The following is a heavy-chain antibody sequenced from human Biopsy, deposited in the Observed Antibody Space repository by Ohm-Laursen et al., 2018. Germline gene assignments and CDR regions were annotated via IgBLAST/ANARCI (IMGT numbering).Heavy chain of an antibody. V-gene: IGHV4-34*01. Sequence: SDTLSLTCAVYGGSFNGYFWSWIRQPPGKGLEWIGDITQSGSTNYSPSLKSRVTISVDTAKKQFSLSLRSVTAADTAVYYCARVPLPGIGAAYQGRFLYGMDVWGLGTTVSASS. CDR2: ITQSGST. CDR1: GGSFNGYF. J-gene: IGHJ6*02. D-gene: IGHD6-13*01. CDR3: ARVPLPGIGAAYQGRFLYGMDV.